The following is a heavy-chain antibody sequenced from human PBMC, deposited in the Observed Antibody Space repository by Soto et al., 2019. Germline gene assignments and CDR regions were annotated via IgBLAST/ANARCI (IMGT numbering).Heavy chain of an antibody. CDR3: AKDLGYCSGGSCQGPF. J-gene: IGHJ4*02. V-gene: IGHV3-23*01. CDR2: ISGSGGST. CDR1: GIIFSSYA. D-gene: IGHD2-15*01. Sequence: EVQLLESGGGLVQPGGSLRLSCAASGIIFSSYAMSWVRQAPGKGLEWVSAISGSGGSTYYADSVKGLFTISRDNSKNTLYLQMNSLRAEDTAVYYCAKDLGYCSGGSCQGPFWCQGTLFTVSS.